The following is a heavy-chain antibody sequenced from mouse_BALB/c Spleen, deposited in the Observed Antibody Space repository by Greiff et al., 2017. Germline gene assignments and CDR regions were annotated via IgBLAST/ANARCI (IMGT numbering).Heavy chain of an antibody. CDR1: GDSITSGY. J-gene: IGHJ1*01. D-gene: IGHD2-10*01. CDR3: ARSYYGNYYWYFDV. CDR2: ISYSGST. Sequence: EVQLKESGPSLVKPSQTLSLTCSVTGDSITSGYWNWIRKFPGNKLEYMGYISYSGSTYYNPSLKSRISITRDTSKNQYYLQLNSVTTEDTATYYCARSYYGNYYWYFDVWGAGTTVTVSS. V-gene: IGHV3-8*02.